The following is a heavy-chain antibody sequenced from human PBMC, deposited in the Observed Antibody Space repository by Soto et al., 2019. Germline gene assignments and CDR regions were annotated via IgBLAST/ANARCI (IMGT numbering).Heavy chain of an antibody. D-gene: IGHD3-10*01. V-gene: IGHV1-2*04. CDR2: INLNTGGP. CDR1: GYTFTGYY. CDR3: ASDVTMVRGPHWYLGL. J-gene: IGHJ2*01. Sequence: QVQLVQSGAEVKKPGSSVNVSCKSSGYTFTGYYMHWVRQAPGQGRERMGLINLNTGGPNYAQKFQGWVTMTSDTSISKAYMRLSRLRSDDTAVYYCASDVTMVRGPHWYLGLCGRGTLVTV.